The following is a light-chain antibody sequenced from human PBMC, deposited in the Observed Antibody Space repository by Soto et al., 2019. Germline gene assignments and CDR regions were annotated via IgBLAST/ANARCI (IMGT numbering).Light chain of an antibody. J-gene: IGKJ1*01. CDR2: GAS. CDR1: QSVSGN. Sequence: EILMTQSPATLSVSPGERATLSCRARQSVSGNLAWYQQKPGQAPRLLIYGASTRATGIPARFSGSGSGTEFTLTISSLPSEDFEVYYCQQYNNWHGTFGQGTKVDIK. CDR3: QQYNNWHGT. V-gene: IGKV3-15*01.